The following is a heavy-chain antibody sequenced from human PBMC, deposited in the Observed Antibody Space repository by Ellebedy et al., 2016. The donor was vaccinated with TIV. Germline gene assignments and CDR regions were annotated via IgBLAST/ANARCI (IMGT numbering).Heavy chain of an antibody. CDR1: GYTFTSNY. CDR3: ATDIGSSGGIHDY. J-gene: IGHJ4*02. CDR2: INPSGGST. V-gene: IGHV1-46*01. Sequence: AASVKVSCKASGYTFTSNYMHWLRQAPGQGLEWMGIINPSGGSTSYAQKFQGRVTMTEDTSTDTAYMELSSLRSEDTAVYYCATDIGSSGGIHDYWGQGTLVTVSS. D-gene: IGHD6-19*01.